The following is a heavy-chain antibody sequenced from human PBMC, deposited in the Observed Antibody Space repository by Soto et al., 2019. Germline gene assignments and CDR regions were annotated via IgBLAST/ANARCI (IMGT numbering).Heavy chain of an antibody. D-gene: IGHD6-13*01. CDR2: INAGNGNT. V-gene: IGHV1-3*01. CDR3: ARDQGSIAAAASYYYYYGMDV. Sequence: ASVKVSCKASGYTFTSYAMHWVRQAPGQRLEWMGWINAGNGNTKYSQKFQGRVTITRDTSASTAYMELSSLRSEDTAVYYCARDQGSIAAAASYYYYYGMDVWGHGTTVTVSS. J-gene: IGHJ6*02. CDR1: GYTFTSYA.